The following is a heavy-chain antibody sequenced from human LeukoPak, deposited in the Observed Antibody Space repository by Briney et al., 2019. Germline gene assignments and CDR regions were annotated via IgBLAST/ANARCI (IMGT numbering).Heavy chain of an antibody. CDR3: GRDGVTRYYDILTGSGAYYYYMDV. J-gene: IGHJ6*03. CDR2: IYYSGST. V-gene: IGHV4-59*01. CDR1: GGSISSYY. Sequence: SETLSLTCTVSGGSISSYYWSWIRQPAGKGLEWIGYIYYSGSTTYNPSLKSRVTISVDTSKNQISLKLSSVTAADTAVYYCGRDGVTRYYDILTGSGAYYYYMDVWGKGTTVTVSS. D-gene: IGHD3-9*01.